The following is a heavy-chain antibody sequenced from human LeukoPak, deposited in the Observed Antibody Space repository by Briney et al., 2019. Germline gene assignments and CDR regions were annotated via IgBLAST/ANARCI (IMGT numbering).Heavy chain of an antibody. CDR1: CVSFSVYY. D-gene: IGHD1-7*01. CDR3: ARVGLYNWNYLRPKAPNWFDP. J-gene: IGHJ5*02. CDR2: INHSGST. V-gene: IGHV4-34*01. Sequence: SETLSLTCAVYCVSFSVYYWSWLPQPPGKGLEGSGEINHSGSTNYNPSLKSRVTISVDASKNQFSLKLSSVTAADTAVYYCARVGLYNWNYLRPKAPNWFDPWGQGTLVTVSS.